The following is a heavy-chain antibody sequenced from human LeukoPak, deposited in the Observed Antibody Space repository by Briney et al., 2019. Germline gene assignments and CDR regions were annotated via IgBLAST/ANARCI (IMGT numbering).Heavy chain of an antibody. CDR3: ARAPRELFDY. CDR1: GFTFSSYS. CDR2: ISSSSSYI. J-gene: IGHJ4*02. Sequence: GGSLRLSCAASGFTFSSYSMNWVRQAPGKGLECVSSISSSSSYIYYADSVKGRFTISRDNAKNSLYLQMSSLRAEDTAVYYCARAPRELFDYWGQGTLVTVSS. V-gene: IGHV3-21*01. D-gene: IGHD3-10*01.